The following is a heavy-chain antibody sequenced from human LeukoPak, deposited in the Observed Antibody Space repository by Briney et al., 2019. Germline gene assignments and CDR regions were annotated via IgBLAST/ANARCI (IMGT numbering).Heavy chain of an antibody. V-gene: IGHV1-24*01. CDR2: FDPGDGET. D-gene: IGHD3-3*02. J-gene: IGHJ4*02. CDR3: ATPAFLEWLLPFDY. CDR1: GYTLTQLS. Sequence: GASVKVSCKVSGYTLTQLSMHWVRQAPGKGLEWMGGFDPGDGETIYAQKFQGRVTMTEDTSTDTAYMELSSLRSEDTAVYHCATPAFLEWLLPFDYWGQGTLVTVSS.